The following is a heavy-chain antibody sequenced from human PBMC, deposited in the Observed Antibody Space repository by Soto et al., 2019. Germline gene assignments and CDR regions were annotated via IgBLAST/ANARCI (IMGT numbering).Heavy chain of an antibody. J-gene: IGHJ4*02. V-gene: IGHV1-69*06. CDR3: ASSSGNNYGVGTNYYFDY. D-gene: IGHD1-26*01. CDR1: GGTFSTYS. Sequence: QVQLVQSGAEVKKPGSSVKVSCKTSGGTFSTYSIVWVRQAPGEGLEWMGGNIPIFGTANYAQKFQDRVTITADKSTNTAFMELSSLKSEDTAMYYCASSSGNNYGVGTNYYFDYWGQGTLVTVSS. CDR2: NIPIFGTA.